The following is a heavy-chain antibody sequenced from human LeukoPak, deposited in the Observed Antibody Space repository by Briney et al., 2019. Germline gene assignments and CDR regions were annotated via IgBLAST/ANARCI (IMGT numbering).Heavy chain of an antibody. Sequence: SETLSLTCTVSGYSISSGYYWGWSRQPPGKGLEWIGMIYHSGSTYYNPSLKSRVTISVDTSKNQFSLKLSSVTAADTAVYYCAREWDGSGSYYNPRDFDYWGQGTLVTVSS. D-gene: IGHD3-10*01. CDR1: GYSISSGYY. J-gene: IGHJ4*02. V-gene: IGHV4-38-2*02. CDR3: AREWDGSGSYYNPRDFDY. CDR2: IYHSGST.